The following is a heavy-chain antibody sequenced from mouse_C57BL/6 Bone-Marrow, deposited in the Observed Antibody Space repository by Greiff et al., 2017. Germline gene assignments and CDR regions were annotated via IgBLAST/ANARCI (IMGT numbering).Heavy chain of an antibody. V-gene: IGHV1-82*01. Sequence: QVQLQQSGPELVKPGASVKISCKASGYAFSSSWMNWVKQRPGKGLEWIGRIYPGDGDTNYNGKFKGKATLTADKSSSTAYMQLSSLTSEDSAVYFCARQLYYCDFWGQGTTLTVSS. CDR3: ARQLYYCDF. D-gene: IGHD3-1*01. CDR1: GYAFSSSW. J-gene: IGHJ2*01. CDR2: IYPGDGDT.